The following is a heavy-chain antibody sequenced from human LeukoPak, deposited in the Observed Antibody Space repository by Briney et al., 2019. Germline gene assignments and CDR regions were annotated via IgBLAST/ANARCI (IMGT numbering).Heavy chain of an antibody. CDR2: ISGSGGST. CDR1: GFTFSSYA. D-gene: IGHD3-16*02. Sequence: GGSLRLSCAASGFTFSSYAMSWVRQAPGKGVEWVSAISGSGGSTYYADSVKGRFTISRDNSKNPLYLQMNSLRAEDTAVYYCANTAWYDSVWGSYPIGSYYFDYWGQGTLVTVSS. V-gene: IGHV3-23*01. CDR3: ANTAWYDSVWGSYPIGSYYFDY. J-gene: IGHJ4*02.